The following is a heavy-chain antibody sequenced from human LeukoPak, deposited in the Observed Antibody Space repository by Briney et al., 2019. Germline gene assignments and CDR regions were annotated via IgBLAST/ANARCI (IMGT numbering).Heavy chain of an antibody. CDR1: HGSPSTYN. J-gene: IGHJ4*02. CDR2: VYYSGST. Sequence: SETLSLTCTDSHGSPSTYNSNWIRHTPGKGLEWIAYVYYSGSTTYTPSLKSRVTISIDASKSQFSLRLSSVTAADTAVYYCARSDLYGDYPPGKYWGEGTVVSVSS. CDR3: ARSDLYGDYPPGKY. V-gene: IGHV4-59*01. D-gene: IGHD4-17*01.